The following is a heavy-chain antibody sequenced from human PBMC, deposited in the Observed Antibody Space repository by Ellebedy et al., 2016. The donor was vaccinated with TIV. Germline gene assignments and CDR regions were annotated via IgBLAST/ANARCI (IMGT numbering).Heavy chain of an antibody. CDR1: GYSFTNFG. J-gene: IGHJ4*02. Sequence: AASVKVSCKASGYSFTNFGFSWVRQAPGQGLEWMGWISGYNGDTNYAQSLQGRLTLTTDTSTSTAYMELRSLTSDDTAFYYCARLDGYKLDSWGQGTLVSVST. D-gene: IGHD5-24*01. CDR3: ARLDGYKLDS. CDR2: ISGYNGDT. V-gene: IGHV1-18*01.